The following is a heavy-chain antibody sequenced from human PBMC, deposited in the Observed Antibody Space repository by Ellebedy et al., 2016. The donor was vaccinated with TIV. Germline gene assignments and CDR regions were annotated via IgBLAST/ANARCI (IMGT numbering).Heavy chain of an antibody. CDR3: ARQTVTTPFFTGSLDL. Sequence: GESLKISXAASGFTFSRYVMYWVRQAPGKGLEWVAVISYDGRSNYYLDSVKGRFTISRDNSKNTLYLQMDSLRAEDTALYYCARQTVTTPFFTGSLDLWGQGTLVTASS. D-gene: IGHD4-17*01. CDR1: GFTFSRYV. CDR2: ISYDGRSN. J-gene: IGHJ4*02. V-gene: IGHV3-30-3*01.